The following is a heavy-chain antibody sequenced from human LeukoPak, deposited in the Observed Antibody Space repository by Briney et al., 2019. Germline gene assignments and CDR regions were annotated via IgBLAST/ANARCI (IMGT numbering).Heavy chain of an antibody. CDR1: GGSFSGYY. V-gene: IGHV4-34*01. CDR2: INHSGST. CDR3: ARSYGYPHLLFDY. J-gene: IGHJ4*02. D-gene: IGHD5-18*01. Sequence: PSETLSLTCAVYGGSFSGYYWSWIRQPPGKGLEWIGEINHSGSTNYNPSLKSRVTISVDTSKNQFSLKLSSVTAADTAVYYCARSYGYPHLLFDYWGQGTLVTVSS.